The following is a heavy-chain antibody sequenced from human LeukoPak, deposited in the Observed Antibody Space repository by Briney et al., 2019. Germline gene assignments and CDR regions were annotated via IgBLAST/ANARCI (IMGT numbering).Heavy chain of an antibody. CDR3: ARALNSYGYSSWFDP. CDR2: IYTSGST. CDR1: GGSISSYY. D-gene: IGHD5-18*01. Sequence: PSETLSLTCTVSGGSISSYYWSWIRQPAGKGLEWIGRIYTSGSTNYNPSLKSRVTMSVDTSKNQLSLKLSSVTAADTAVYYCARALNSYGYSSWFDPWGQGTLVTVSS. J-gene: IGHJ5*02. V-gene: IGHV4-4*07.